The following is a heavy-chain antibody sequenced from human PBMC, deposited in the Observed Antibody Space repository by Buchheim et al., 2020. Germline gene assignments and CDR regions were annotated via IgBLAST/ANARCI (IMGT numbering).Heavy chain of an antibody. CDR2: IYHSGST. V-gene: IGHV4-4*02. D-gene: IGHD3-22*01. Sequence: QVQLQESGPGLVKPSGTLSLTCAVSGGSISSSNWWSWVRQPPGKGLEWIGEIYHSGSTNYNPSLKSRVTISVDKSKNQFSLKLSSVTAANTAVYYCARVDAGYYDSSGYYEASYISAWGQGTL. CDR3: ARVDAGYYDSSGYYEASYISA. J-gene: IGHJ5*02. CDR1: GGSISSSNW.